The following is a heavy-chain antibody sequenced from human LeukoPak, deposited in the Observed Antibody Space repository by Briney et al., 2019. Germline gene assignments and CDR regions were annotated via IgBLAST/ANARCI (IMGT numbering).Heavy chain of an antibody. J-gene: IGHJ4*02. CDR2: IYYSGST. V-gene: IGHV4-61*01. Sequence: SETLSLTCTVSGGSISSSSYYWGWIRQPPGKGLEWIGYIYYSGSTNYNPSLKSRVTISVDTSKNQFSLKLNSVTAADTAVYYCARESSSAWYYFWGQGTLVTVSS. CDR3: ARESSSAWYYF. CDR1: GGSISSSSYY. D-gene: IGHD6-19*01.